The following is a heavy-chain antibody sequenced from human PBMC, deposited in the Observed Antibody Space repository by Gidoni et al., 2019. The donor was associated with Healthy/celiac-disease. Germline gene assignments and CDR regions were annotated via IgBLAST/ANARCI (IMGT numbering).Heavy chain of an antibody. CDR3: ARDLSDFWSGYYRHDAFDI. V-gene: IGHV3-48*02. Sequence: EVQLVESGGGLVQPGGSLRLSCAASGFTFSSYSMNWVRQAPGKGLEWVSYISSSSSTIYYADSVKGRFTISRDNAKNSLYLQMNSLRDEDTAVYYCARDLSDFWSGYYRHDAFDIWGQGTMVTVSS. J-gene: IGHJ3*02. CDR2: ISSSSSTI. D-gene: IGHD3-3*01. CDR1: GFTFSSYS.